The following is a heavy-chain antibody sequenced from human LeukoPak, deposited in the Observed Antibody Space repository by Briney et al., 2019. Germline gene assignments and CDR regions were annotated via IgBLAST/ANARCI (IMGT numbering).Heavy chain of an antibody. CDR1: GFTFSSYG. D-gene: IGHD1-26*01. V-gene: IGHV3-30*02. CDR3: AKDLGDSGPTPDSDY. Sequence: GGSLRLSCAASGFTFSSYGMHWVRQAPGKGLGWVAFIRYDGSNKYYADSVKGRFAISRDNSKNTLYLQTNSLRAEDTSVYYCAKDLGDSGPTPDSDYWGQGTLVTVSS. J-gene: IGHJ4*02. CDR2: IRYDGSNK.